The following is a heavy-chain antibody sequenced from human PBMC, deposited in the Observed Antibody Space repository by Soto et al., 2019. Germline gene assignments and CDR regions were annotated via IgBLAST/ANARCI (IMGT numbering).Heavy chain of an antibody. CDR2: IYYSGST. J-gene: IGHJ5*02. CDR3: ARVFNYGAPWFDP. D-gene: IGHD3-10*01. V-gene: IGHV4-31*03. CDR1: GGSISSGGYY. Sequence: SETLSLTCTVSGGSISSGGYYWSWIRQHPGKGLEWIGYIYYSGSTYYNPSLKSRVTISVDTSKNQFSLKLSSVTAADTAVYYCARVFNYGAPWFDPWGQGTLVTVSS.